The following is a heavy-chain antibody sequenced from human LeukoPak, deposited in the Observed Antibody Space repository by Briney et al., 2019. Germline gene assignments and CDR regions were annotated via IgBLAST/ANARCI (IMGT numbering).Heavy chain of an antibody. CDR1: GFTFSSYD. CDR3: VRGSGIATSSHNFDI. CDR2: IGTAADT. Sequence: GGSLRLSCAASGFTFSSYDMHWVRHVPGKGLEWVSGIGTAADTYYPVSVKGRFTISRENAKNSLYLQMKRLRVGDTAVYYCVRGSGIATSSHNFDIWGQGTMVTVSS. V-gene: IGHV3-13*04. D-gene: IGHD6-13*01. J-gene: IGHJ3*02.